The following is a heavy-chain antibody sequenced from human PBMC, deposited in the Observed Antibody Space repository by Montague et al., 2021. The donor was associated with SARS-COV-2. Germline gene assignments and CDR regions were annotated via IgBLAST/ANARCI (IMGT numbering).Heavy chain of an antibody. Sequence: VKPTQTLTLTCTFSGFSLNASGVGVGWIRQPPGKALEWLASIYWDDDKRYSPSLKTRLTTTKDTSKSQVVLRMTNVDPVDTATYYCAHSPIERGFWGQGTLVTVSS. J-gene: IGHJ4*02. D-gene: IGHD5-24*01. V-gene: IGHV2-5*02. CDR2: IYWDDDK. CDR3: AHSPIERGF. CDR1: GFSLNASGVG.